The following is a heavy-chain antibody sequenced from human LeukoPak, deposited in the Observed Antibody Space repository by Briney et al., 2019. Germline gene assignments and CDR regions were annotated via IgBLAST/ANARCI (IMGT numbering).Heavy chain of an antibody. V-gene: IGHV4-59*01. CDR1: GGSISSYY. CDR3: ARPERELRGFDY. J-gene: IGHJ4*02. D-gene: IGHD1-26*01. Sequence: SETLSLTCTVSGGSISSYYWSWIRQPPGKGLEWVGYIYYSGYTNYNPSLKSRVTISVDTSKNQFSLKLSSVTAADTAVYYCARPERELRGFDYWGQGTLVTVSS. CDR2: IYYSGYT.